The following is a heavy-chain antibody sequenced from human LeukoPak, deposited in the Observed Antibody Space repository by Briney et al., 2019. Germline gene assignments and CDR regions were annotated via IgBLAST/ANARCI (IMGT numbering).Heavy chain of an antibody. Sequence: PGGSLRFSCAASGFTFSSYSMNWVRQAPGKGLEWVSYISSSSSTIYYADSVKGRFTISRDNAKNSLYLQMNSLRAEDTAVYYCARDPAVVPGYWGQGTLVTVSS. CDR1: GFTFSSYS. CDR2: ISSSSSTI. CDR3: ARDPAVVPGY. D-gene: IGHD6-25*01. J-gene: IGHJ4*02. V-gene: IGHV3-48*04.